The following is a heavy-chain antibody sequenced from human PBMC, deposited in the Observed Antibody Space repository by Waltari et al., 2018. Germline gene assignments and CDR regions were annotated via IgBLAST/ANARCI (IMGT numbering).Heavy chain of an antibody. Sequence: QVQLVQSGAEVKKPGSSVKVSCKASGGTFSSYAISWVRQAPGQGLEWMGGINAGNGNTKYSQKFQGRVTITRDTSASTAYMELSSLRSEDTAVYYCARSRYGDYWRGVFDIWGQGTMVTVSS. V-gene: IGHV1-3*01. CDR1: GGTFSSYA. CDR3: ARSRYGDYWRGVFDI. J-gene: IGHJ3*02. CDR2: INAGNGNT. D-gene: IGHD4-17*01.